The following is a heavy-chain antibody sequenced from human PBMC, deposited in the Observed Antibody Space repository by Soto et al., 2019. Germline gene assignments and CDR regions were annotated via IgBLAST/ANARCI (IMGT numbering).Heavy chain of an antibody. J-gene: IGHJ4*02. D-gene: IGHD3-22*01. V-gene: IGHV4-4*07. CDR2: IYTSGST. CDR3: ARTNLDSSGYLVGLDY. CDR1: GGSISSYY. Sequence: QVQLQESGPGLVKPSETLSLTYTVSGGSISSYYWSWIRQPAGKGLEWIGRIYTSGSTNYNPSLKSRVTMSVDTSKNQFSLKLSSVTAADTAVYYCARTNLDSSGYLVGLDYWGQGTLVTVSS.